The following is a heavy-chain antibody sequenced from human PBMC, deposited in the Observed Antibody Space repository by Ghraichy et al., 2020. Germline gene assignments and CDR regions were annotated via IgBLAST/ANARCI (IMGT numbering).Heavy chain of an antibody. Sequence: GGSLRLSCAASGFTFDDYAMHWVRQAPGKGLEWVSGISWNSGSIGYADSVKGRFTISRDNAKNSLYLQMNSLRAEDTALYYCAKAPYSSGPAGYYFDYWGQGTLVTVSS. CDR3: AKAPYSSGPAGYYFDY. D-gene: IGHD6-19*01. V-gene: IGHV3-9*01. J-gene: IGHJ4*02. CDR2: ISWNSGSI. CDR1: GFTFDDYA.